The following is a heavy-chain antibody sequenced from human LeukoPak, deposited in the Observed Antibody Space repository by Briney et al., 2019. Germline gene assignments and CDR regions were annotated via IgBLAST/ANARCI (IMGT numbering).Heavy chain of an antibody. CDR3: ARGGVYCSSVSCSVDY. D-gene: IGHD2-2*01. CDR2: IRSKPYGGTT. J-gene: IGHJ4*02. V-gene: IGHV3-49*03. Sequence: GGSLRLSCTASGFTFGDYAMSWFRQAPGKGLEWVGFIRSKPYGGTTENAASVKGRFTISRDDSKSIAYLQMNSLKTEDTAVYYCARGGVYCSSVSCSVDYWGQGILVTVSS. CDR1: GFTFGDYA.